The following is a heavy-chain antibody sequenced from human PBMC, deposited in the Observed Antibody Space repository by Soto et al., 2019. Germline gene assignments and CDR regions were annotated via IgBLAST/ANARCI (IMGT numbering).Heavy chain of an antibody. D-gene: IGHD6-13*01. CDR2: IKQDGSEK. J-gene: IGHJ6*02. CDR1: GFTFSSYW. V-gene: IGHV3-7*01. Sequence: GGSLRLSCAASGFTFSSYWMSWVRQAPGKGLEWVANIKQDGSEKYYVDSVKGRFTISRDNAKNSLYLQMNSLRAEDTAVYYCARLDRSSWYRYYYYYGMDVWGQGTTVTVSS. CDR3: ARLDRSSWYRYYYYYGMDV.